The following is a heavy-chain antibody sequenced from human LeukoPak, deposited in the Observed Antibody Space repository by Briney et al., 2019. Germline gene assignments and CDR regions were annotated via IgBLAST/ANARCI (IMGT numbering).Heavy chain of an antibody. D-gene: IGHD1-26*01. V-gene: IGHV4-59*01. Sequence: SETLSLTCAGSGGSINTYYWAWIRQPPGRGLEWIGYLDYDGSTNYNHSLKGRVTISVDASQIQLSLKLASVTAEDTAVYSCARDRGGTPNQINWFDPWGQGTLVTVSS. J-gene: IGHJ5*02. CDR2: LDYDGST. CDR1: GGSINTYY. CDR3: ARDRGGTPNQINWFDP.